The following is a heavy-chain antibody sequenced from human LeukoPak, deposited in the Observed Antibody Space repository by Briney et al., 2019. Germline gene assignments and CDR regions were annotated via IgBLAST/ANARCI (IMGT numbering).Heavy chain of an antibody. J-gene: IGHJ4*02. CDR2: ISSSGSTI. V-gene: IGHV3-11*04. CDR1: GGSFSGYY. Sequence: LSLTCAVYGGSFSGYYWSWIRQPPGKGLEWVSYISSSGSTIYYVDSVKGRFTISRDNAKNSLYLQMNSLRAEDTALYYCARTRRGWGQGTLVTVSS. CDR3: ARTRRG.